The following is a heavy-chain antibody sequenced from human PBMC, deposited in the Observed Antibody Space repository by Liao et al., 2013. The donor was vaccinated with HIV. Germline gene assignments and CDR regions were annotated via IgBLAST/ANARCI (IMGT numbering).Heavy chain of an antibody. J-gene: IGHJ3*02. CDR1: GGSFSGYY. CDR3: ARERDYYGSGSFRTSGHAFDI. CDR2: INHSGST. V-gene: IGHV4-34*01. Sequence: QVQLQQWGAGLLKPSETLSLTCAVYGGSFSGYYWSWIRQPPGKGLEWIGEINHSGSTNYNPSLKSRVTISVDTSKNQFSLKLSSVTAADTAVCYCARERDYYGSGSFRTSGHAFDIWGQGTMVTVSS. D-gene: IGHD3-10*01.